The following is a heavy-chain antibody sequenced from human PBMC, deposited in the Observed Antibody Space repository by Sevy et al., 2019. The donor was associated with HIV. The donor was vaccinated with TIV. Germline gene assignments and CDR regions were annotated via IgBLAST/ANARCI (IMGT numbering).Heavy chain of an antibody. Sequence: SGPTLVKPTQTLTLTCTFSGFSLSTSGVGVGWIRQPPGKALEWLALIYWNDDKRYSPSLKSRLTTTKGTSKNQIVLTMTNMEPVDTATNYGANSLPEYNYYVSSGYYMDYWGQGTLVTVSS. J-gene: IGHJ4*02. V-gene: IGHV2-5*01. CDR2: IYWNDDK. CDR3: ANSLPEYNYYVSSGYYMDY. D-gene: IGHD3-22*01. CDR1: GFSLSTSGVG.